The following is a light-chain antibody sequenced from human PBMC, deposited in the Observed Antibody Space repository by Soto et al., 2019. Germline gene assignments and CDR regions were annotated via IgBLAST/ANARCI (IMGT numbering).Light chain of an antibody. V-gene: IGKV3-11*01. CDR2: DAS. Sequence: DIVLTQSPATLSLSPGERATLSCRASQSVSSSLAWYQQKPGQTPRLLIYDASNMAPGFPARFNGSGSGTHFTLTVGSLEPEDFAVYYCQQRSSWPLTFGGGTKVGIK. J-gene: IGKJ4*01. CDR1: QSVSSS. CDR3: QQRSSWPLT.